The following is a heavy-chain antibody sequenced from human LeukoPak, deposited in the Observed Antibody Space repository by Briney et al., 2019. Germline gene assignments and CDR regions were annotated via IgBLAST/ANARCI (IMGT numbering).Heavy chain of an antibody. Sequence: SETLSLTCTVSGGSISSYYWSWIRQPAGKGLEWIGRIYTSGSTNYNPSLKSRVTMSVDTSKNQFSLKLSSVTAADTAVYYCARVGGPEYYYDSSGYYYFDYWGQGTLVTVSS. CDR2: IYTSGST. V-gene: IGHV4-4*07. J-gene: IGHJ4*02. CDR3: ARVGGPEYYYDSSGYYYFDY. CDR1: GGSISSYY. D-gene: IGHD3-22*01.